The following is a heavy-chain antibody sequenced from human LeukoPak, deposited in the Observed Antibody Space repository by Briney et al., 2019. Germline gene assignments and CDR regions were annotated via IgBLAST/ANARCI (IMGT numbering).Heavy chain of an antibody. J-gene: IGHJ4*02. CDR2: INTNTGNP. Sequence: ASVKVSCKASGYTFTSYAMNWVRQAPGQGLEWMGWINTNTGNPTYAQGFTGRFVFSLDTSVSTAYLQISSLKAEDTAVYYCARGNWNDVFVQSDYWGQGTRVIVSS. CDR1: GYTFTSYA. D-gene: IGHD1-1*01. CDR3: ARGNWNDVFVQSDY. V-gene: IGHV7-4-1*02.